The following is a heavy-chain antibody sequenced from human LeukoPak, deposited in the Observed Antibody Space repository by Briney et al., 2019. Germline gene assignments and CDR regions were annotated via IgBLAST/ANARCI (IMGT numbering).Heavy chain of an antibody. V-gene: IGHV3-23*01. CDR2: ISGSGGST. J-gene: IGHJ4*02. Sequence: PGGSLRLSCAASGFTFSSYAMSWVRQAPGKGLEWVSAISGSGGSTYYADSVKGRFTISRDNSKNTLYLQMNSLRAEDTAVYYCANAYLWFGKLSEFDYWGQGTLVTVSS. CDR3: ANAYLWFGKLSEFDY. CDR1: GFTFSSYA. D-gene: IGHD3-10*01.